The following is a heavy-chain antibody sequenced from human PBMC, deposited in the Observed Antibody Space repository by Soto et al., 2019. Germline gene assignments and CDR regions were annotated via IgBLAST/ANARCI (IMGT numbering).Heavy chain of an antibody. J-gene: IGHJ6*02. V-gene: IGHV3-33*01. CDR2: IWSDGSNK. Sequence: GGSLRLSCAASGFTFSSYGMHWVRQAPGQGLEWGAVIWSDGSNKYYADSVKGRFTISRDNSKNTLYLQMNSLRAEDTAVHYCARERYSSSWYYSGMDVWGQGVTLTVSS. CDR1: GFTFSSYG. D-gene: IGHD6-13*01. CDR3: ARERYSSSWYYSGMDV.